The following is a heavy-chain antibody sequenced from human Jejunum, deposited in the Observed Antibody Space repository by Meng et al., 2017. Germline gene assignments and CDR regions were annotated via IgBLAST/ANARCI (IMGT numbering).Heavy chain of an antibody. Sequence: ASVKVSCKASGYIFTGYFMHWVRQAPGQGLEWVGRINPTNGGTNYAQKFQGRVTMTRDTSINTAYMELSSMRSDDTAVYYCARDGRGTAFDPWGQGTLVNVSS. CDR3: ARDGRGTAFDP. CDR1: GYIFTGYF. V-gene: IGHV1-2*06. CDR2: INPTNGGT. J-gene: IGHJ5*02. D-gene: IGHD1-1*01.